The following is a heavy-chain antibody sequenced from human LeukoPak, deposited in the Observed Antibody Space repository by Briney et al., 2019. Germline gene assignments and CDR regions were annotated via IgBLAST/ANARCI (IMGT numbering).Heavy chain of an antibody. CDR1: GFTFSRYW. CDR3: ARQKAVVVVAATPDEDYGDYVDYYYYMDV. Sequence: PGGSLRLSCAASGFTFSRYWMSWVRQAPGKGLEWVANIKEDGSEKYYADSVKGRLTISRDNAKNSLSLQIKSLRAEDTAVYYCARQKAVVVVAATPDEDYGDYVDYYYYMDVWGKGTTVTVSS. V-gene: IGHV3-7*01. CDR2: IKEDGSEK. J-gene: IGHJ6*03. D-gene: IGHD2-15*01.